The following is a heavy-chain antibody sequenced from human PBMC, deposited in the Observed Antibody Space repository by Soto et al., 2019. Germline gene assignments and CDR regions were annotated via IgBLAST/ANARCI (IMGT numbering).Heavy chain of an antibody. D-gene: IGHD4-17*01. Sequence: ASVKVSCKASGYTFTGYYMHWVRQAPGQGLEWMGWINPNSGGTNYAQKFQGWVTMTRDTSISTAYMELSRLRSDDTAVYYCARDGGRGMTTVTNYYYYGMDVWGQGTTVTVSS. CDR1: GYTFTGYY. J-gene: IGHJ6*02. V-gene: IGHV1-2*04. CDR3: ARDGGRGMTTVTNYYYYGMDV. CDR2: INPNSGGT.